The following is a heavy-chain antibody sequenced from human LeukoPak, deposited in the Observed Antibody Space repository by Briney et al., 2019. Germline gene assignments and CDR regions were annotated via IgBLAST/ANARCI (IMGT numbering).Heavy chain of an antibody. Sequence: SETLSLTCAVYGGSFSGYYWSWIRQPPGKGLEWIGEINHSGSANHNPSLKSRVTISVDTSKNQFSLKLSSVTAADTAVYYCARVISMARFDYWGQGTLVTVSS. J-gene: IGHJ4*02. CDR1: GGSFSGYY. D-gene: IGHD2/OR15-2a*01. CDR2: INHSGSA. CDR3: ARVISMARFDY. V-gene: IGHV4-34*01.